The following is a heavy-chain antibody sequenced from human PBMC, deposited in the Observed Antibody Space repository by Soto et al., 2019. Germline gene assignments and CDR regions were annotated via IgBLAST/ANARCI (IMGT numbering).Heavy chain of an antibody. CDR1: GGSISSYY. J-gene: IGHJ6*02. V-gene: IGHV4-59*01. CDR3: ARLSTDCSSTSCYLGPRRGMDV. Sequence: ETLSLNCTVSGGSISSYYWSWIRQPPGKGLEWIGYIYYSGSTNYNPSLKSRVTISVDTSKNQFSLKLSSVTAADTAVYYCARLSTDCSSTSCYLGPRRGMDVWGQGTTVTGSS. CDR2: IYYSGST. D-gene: IGHD2-2*01.